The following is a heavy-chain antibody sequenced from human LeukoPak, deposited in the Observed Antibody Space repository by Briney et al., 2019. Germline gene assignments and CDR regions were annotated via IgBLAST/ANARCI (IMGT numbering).Heavy chain of an antibody. CDR1: GGSISTYY. CDR2: ISASGGT. J-gene: IGHJ5*02. CDR3: ARSPYNSAWYEKWFDP. D-gene: IGHD6-19*01. V-gene: IGHV4-4*08. Sequence: SETLSLTCTVSGGSISTYYWSWIRQSPGKGLEWIADISASGGTNYNPSLESRVTVSIDSSKNQFSLKLSSVTAADTAVFYCARSPYNSAWYEKWFDPWGQGTLVTVSS.